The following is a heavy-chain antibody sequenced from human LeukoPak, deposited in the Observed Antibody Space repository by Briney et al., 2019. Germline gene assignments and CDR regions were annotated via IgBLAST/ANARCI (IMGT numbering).Heavy chain of an antibody. D-gene: IGHD6-13*01. V-gene: IGHV3-53*05. J-gene: IGHJ6*02. CDR3: ARDRSDSSSWIYYYYYGMDV. CDR1: GFAVSSNH. Sequence: GGSLRLSCAASGFAVSSNHMNWVRQAPGKGLEWVSVIFNGGSTYYADSVKGRFTISRDNSKNTLYLQMNSLRAEDTAVYYCARDRSDSSSWIYYYYYGMDVWGQGTTVTVSS. CDR2: IFNGGST.